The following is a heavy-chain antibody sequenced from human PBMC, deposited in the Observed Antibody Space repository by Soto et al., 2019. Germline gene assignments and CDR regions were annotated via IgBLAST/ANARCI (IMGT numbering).Heavy chain of an antibody. CDR3: ARDLYSYGYYAMDV. CDR2: ISAYNGNT. D-gene: IGHD5-18*01. V-gene: IGHV1-18*04. CDR1: GYTFTTYG. J-gene: IGHJ6*02. Sequence: QVHLVQSGAEVKQPGASVKVSCKTSGYTFTTYGISWVRQAHGQGLEWMGWISAYNGNTNYAQKLQGRVTMTTDTSTSTAYMELRSLRSDDTAVSYCARDLYSYGYYAMDVWGQGTTVTVSS.